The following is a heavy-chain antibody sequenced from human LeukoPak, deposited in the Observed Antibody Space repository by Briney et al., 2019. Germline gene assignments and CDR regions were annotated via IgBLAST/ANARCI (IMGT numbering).Heavy chain of an antibody. D-gene: IGHD2-2*01. Sequence: SETLSLTCDVYGDSFSGHYWSWIRQPPGKGLEWIGEITDGGRTSYSPSLKSRATIPIVPSQRQFSLELHSVTAADTAIYYCVRRTRVAMPNVIDLISDFWGQGALVTVSS. CDR2: ITDGGRT. J-gene: IGHJ4*02. CDR1: GDSFSGHY. V-gene: IGHV4-34*01. CDR3: VRRTRVAMPNVIDLISDF.